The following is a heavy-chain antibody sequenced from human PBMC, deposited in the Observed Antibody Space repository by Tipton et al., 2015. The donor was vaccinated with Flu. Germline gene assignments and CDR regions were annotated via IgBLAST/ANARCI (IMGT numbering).Heavy chain of an antibody. J-gene: IGHJ3*02. V-gene: IGHV3-66*02. D-gene: IGHD5-12*01. Sequence: SLRLSCAASGFSFSAYTMIWVRQAPGKGLQWVSVIYRGGTTYVADSVKGRCTISRDNSKNTLYLQWNSLTTEDTAVYYCATLGNSGTDGFDIWGQGTMVTISS. CDR2: IYRGGTT. CDR1: GFSFSAYT. CDR3: ATLGNSGTDGFDI.